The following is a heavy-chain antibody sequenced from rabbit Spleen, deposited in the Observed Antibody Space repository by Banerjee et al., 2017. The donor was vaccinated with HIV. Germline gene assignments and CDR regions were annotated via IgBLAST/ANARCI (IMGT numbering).Heavy chain of an antibody. Sequence: QEQLEESGGDLVKPGASLTLTCTASGFSFSSNWICWVRQAPGKGLEWIACIDTNDGDTDYANWPKGRFTISKTSSTTVTLQMTSLTAADTATYFCARDAGRGDYIDGVFNLWGPGTLVTVS. CDR1: GFSFSSNW. D-gene: IGHD8-1*01. CDR2: IDTNDGDT. CDR3: ARDAGRGDYIDGVFNL. J-gene: IGHJ4*01. V-gene: IGHV1S45*01.